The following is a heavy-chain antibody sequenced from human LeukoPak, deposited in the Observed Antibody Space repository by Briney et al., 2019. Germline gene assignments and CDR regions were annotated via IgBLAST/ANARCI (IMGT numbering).Heavy chain of an antibody. Sequence: PGGSLRPSCEASGFTFDDYGMSWVRQPPGKGLEWVSAISGSGGSTYYADSVKGRFTISRDNSKNTLYLQMNSLRAEDTAVYYCAKDGVAADNWFDPWGQGTLVTVSS. CDR2: ISGSGGST. J-gene: IGHJ5*02. V-gene: IGHV3-23*01. CDR3: AKDGVAADNWFDP. D-gene: IGHD6-13*01. CDR1: GFTFDDYG.